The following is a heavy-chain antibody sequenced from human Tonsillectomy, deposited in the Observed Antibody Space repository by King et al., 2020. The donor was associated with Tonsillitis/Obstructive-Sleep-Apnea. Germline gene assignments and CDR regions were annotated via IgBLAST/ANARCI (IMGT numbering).Heavy chain of an antibody. CDR2: IYPGDSDT. Sequence: VQLVESGAEVKKPGESLKISCKGSGYSFTSFWIGWVRQMPGKGLEWMGIIYPGDSDTRYSPSFQGQVTISADKSISTAYLQWSSLKASDTAMYYCASDNYDFWSARRVWGQGTLVTVSS. V-gene: IGHV5-51*01. D-gene: IGHD3-3*01. CDR1: GYSFTSFW. CDR3: ASDNYDFWSARRV. J-gene: IGHJ4*02.